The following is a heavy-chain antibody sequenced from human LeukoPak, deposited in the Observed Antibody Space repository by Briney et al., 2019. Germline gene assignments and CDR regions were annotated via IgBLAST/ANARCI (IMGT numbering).Heavy chain of an antibody. J-gene: IGHJ4*02. V-gene: IGHV3-7*01. Sequence: PGGSLRLSCAASGFPFSTSWMSWLRQAPGRGPEWVANIKQDGSEKYYVDSVKGRFTVSRDNAKNSLYLQMNSLRAEDTAVYYCARDFAYERFDYWGQGTLVTVSS. CDR2: IKQDGSEK. CDR3: ARDFAYERFDY. D-gene: IGHD3-3*01. CDR1: GFPFSTSW.